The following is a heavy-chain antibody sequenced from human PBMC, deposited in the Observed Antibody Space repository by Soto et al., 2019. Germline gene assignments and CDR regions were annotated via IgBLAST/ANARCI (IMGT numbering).Heavy chain of an antibody. V-gene: IGHV3-21*01. CDR1: GFTFRSFT. CDR2: ISSNSAYI. D-gene: IGHD6-13*01. J-gene: IGHJ5*02. CDR3: TRDASRDSSARGWFDP. Sequence: GGSLRLSCAASGFTFRSFTMNWVRQAPGKGLEWVSTISSNSAYIYYTDALRGRFTISRDNAKNSLHLQLNSLRAEDTAVYYCTRDASRDSSARGWFDPWGPGTLVTVSS.